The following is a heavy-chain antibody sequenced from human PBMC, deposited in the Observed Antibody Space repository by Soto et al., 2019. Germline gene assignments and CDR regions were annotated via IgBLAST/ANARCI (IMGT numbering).Heavy chain of an antibody. V-gene: IGHV4-34*01. D-gene: IGHD3-10*01. Sequence: SETLSLTCAVYGGSFSGYYWSWIRQPPGKGLEWIGEINHSGSTNYNPSLKSRVTISVDTSKNQFSLKLSSVTAADTAVYYCALRFGELLPPPQTRKGNWFDPWGQGTLVTVSS. J-gene: IGHJ5*02. CDR1: GGSFSGYY. CDR3: ALRFGELLPPPQTRKGNWFDP. CDR2: INHSGST.